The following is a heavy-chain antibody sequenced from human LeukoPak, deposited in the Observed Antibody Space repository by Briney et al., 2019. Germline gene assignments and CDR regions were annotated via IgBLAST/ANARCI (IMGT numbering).Heavy chain of an antibody. CDR3: VRDGPGYSYGNKWLDP. CDR2: IKHDGSEK. V-gene: IGHV3-7*03. CDR1: GFDFSSYW. J-gene: IGHJ5*02. D-gene: IGHD5-18*01. Sequence: PGGSLRLSCAASGFDFSSYWMTWARQAPGKGLDWVANIKHDGSEKYYVDSVKGRFTISRDNRENAVYLQMNSLRIEDTAIYYCVRDGPGYSYGNKWLDPWGRGTLVTVSS.